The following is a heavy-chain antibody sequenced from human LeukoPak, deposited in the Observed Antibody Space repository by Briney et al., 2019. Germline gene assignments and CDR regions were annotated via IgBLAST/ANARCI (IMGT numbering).Heavy chain of an antibody. CDR2: INPSGGST. CDR1: GYTFTSYY. D-gene: IGHD3-22*01. J-gene: IGHJ4*02. CDR3: ARDGSRSYYYDSSGHYFDY. V-gene: IGHV1-46*01. Sequence: ASVKVSCKASGYTFTSYYMHWVRQAPGHGLEWMGIINPSGGSTSYAQKFQGRVTMTRDMSTSTVYMELGSLRSEDTAVYYCARDGSRSYYYDSSGHYFDYWGQGTLVTVSS.